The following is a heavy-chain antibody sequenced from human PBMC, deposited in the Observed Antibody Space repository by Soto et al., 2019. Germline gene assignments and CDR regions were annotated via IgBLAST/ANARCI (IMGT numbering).Heavy chain of an antibody. CDR3: AGGDYGDYYDWYFDL. J-gene: IGHJ2*01. D-gene: IGHD4-17*01. Sequence: QVQLQQWGAGLLKPSETLSLTCAVYGGSFSGYYWSWIRQPPGKGLEWIGEINHSGSTNYNPSLKSRVTISVDTSKNQFSLKLSSVTAADTAVYYCAGGDYGDYYDWYFDLWGRGTLVTVSS. CDR2: INHSGST. V-gene: IGHV4-34*01. CDR1: GGSFSGYY.